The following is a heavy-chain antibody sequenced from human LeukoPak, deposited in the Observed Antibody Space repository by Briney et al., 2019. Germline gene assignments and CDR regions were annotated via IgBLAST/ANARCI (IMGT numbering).Heavy chain of an antibody. CDR2: ISYDGSNK. J-gene: IGHJ4*02. V-gene: IGHV3-30-3*01. Sequence: GGSLRLSCAASGFTFSSYAMHWVRQAPGKGLEWVAVISYDGSNKYYADSVKGRFTISRDNSKNTLYLQMNSLRAEDTAVYYCARERITMVRGVTEFDYWGQGTLVTVSS. CDR1: GFTFSSYA. D-gene: IGHD3-10*01. CDR3: ARERITMVRGVTEFDY.